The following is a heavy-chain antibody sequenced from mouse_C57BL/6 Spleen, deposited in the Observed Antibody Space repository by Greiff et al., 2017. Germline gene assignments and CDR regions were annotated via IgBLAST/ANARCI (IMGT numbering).Heavy chain of an antibody. J-gene: IGHJ3*01. CDR2: IDPETGGT. CDR1: GYTFTDYE. CDR3: TTYSNYVGFAY. Sequence: LVESGAELVRPGASVTLSCKASGYTFTDYEMHWVKQTPVHGLEWIGAIDPETGGTAYNQKFKGKAILTADKSSSTAYMELRSLTSEDSAVYYCTTYSNYVGFAYWGQGTLVTVSA. D-gene: IGHD2-5*01. V-gene: IGHV1-15*01.